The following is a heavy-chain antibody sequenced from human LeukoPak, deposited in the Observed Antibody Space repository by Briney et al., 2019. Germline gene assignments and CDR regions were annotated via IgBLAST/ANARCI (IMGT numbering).Heavy chain of an antibody. V-gene: IGHV4-38-2*02. D-gene: IGHD3-22*01. J-gene: IGHJ5*02. CDR2: IYHSGST. CDR1: GYSISSGYY. Sequence: SETLSLTCTVSGYSISSGYYWGWIRQPPGKGLEWIGSIYHSGSTYYNPSLKSQVTISVDTSKNQFSLKLSSVTAAYTAVYYCARLVSSGYYLSPWGQGTLVTVSS. CDR3: ARLVSSGYYLSP.